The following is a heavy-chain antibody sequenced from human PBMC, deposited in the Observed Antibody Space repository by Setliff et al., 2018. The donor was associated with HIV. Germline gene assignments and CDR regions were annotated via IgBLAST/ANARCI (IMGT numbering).Heavy chain of an antibody. Sequence: GASVKVSCKASGYTFTDYYIHWVRQAPGQGLEWMGRINPNSGGTNYAQKFQGRVTMTRDTSISTAYMELSRLRSDDTAVYYCATKVYCTNGVCLDAFDMWGPGTRVTVSS. J-gene: IGHJ3*02. CDR1: GYTFTDYY. V-gene: IGHV1-2*06. D-gene: IGHD2-8*01. CDR3: ATKVYCTNGVCLDAFDM. CDR2: INPNSGGT.